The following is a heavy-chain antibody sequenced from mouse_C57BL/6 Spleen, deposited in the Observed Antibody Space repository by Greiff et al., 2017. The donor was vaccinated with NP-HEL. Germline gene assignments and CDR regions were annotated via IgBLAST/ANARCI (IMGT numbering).Heavy chain of an antibody. V-gene: IGHV5-4*03. CDR2: ISDGGSYT. CDR3: AYYGNHWCAY. D-gene: IGHD2-1*01. J-gene: IGHJ3*01. CDR1: GFTFSSYA. Sequence: DVKLQESGGGLVKPGGSLKLSCAASGFTFSSYAMSWVRQTPDKRLEWVATISDGGSYTYYPDNVKGRFTISRDNAKNNLYLQMSHLKSEDTAMYYCAYYGNHWCAYWGQGTLVTVSA.